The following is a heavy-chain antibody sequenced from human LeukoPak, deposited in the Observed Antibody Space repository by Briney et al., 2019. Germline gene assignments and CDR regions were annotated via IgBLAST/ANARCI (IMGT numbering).Heavy chain of an antibody. J-gene: IGHJ4*02. D-gene: IGHD5-12*01. Sequence: ASVKVSCKVSGYTLTELSMHWVRQAPGKGLEWMGGFDPEDGETIYAQKFQGRVTMTEDTSTDTAYMELSSLRSEDTVVYYCATRYSGYSPDDYWGQGTLVTVSS. CDR3: ATRYSGYSPDDY. V-gene: IGHV1-24*01. CDR2: FDPEDGET. CDR1: GYTLTELS.